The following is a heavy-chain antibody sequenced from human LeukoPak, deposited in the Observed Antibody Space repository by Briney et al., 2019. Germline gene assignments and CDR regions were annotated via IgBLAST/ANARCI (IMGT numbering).Heavy chain of an antibody. D-gene: IGHD6-13*01. J-gene: IGHJ4*02. Sequence: GGSLRLSCAASGFNFRDYHMSWIRQAPGKGLEWVAYIVGSSSYTNYADSVKGRFTISRDNGENSLYLQMNSLRDEDTAVYYCARDGGRDSTYWYYYWRQGTLVTVSS. CDR3: ARDGGRDSTYWYYY. CDR2: IVGSSSYT. CDR1: GFNFRDYH. V-gene: IGHV3-11*06.